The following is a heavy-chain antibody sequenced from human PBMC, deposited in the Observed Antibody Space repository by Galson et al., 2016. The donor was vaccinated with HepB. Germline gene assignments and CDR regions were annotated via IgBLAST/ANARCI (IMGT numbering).Heavy chain of an antibody. V-gene: IGHV3-23*01. CDR2: ITGTGGGT. CDR1: GFSLSTFA. D-gene: IGHD1-7*01. CDR3: AKDHTGSTVGWSDGMDV. J-gene: IGHJ6*02. Sequence: SLRLSCAASGFSLSTFAMSWVRQAPGKGLEWISGITGTGGGTYYADSVKGRFTISRDTSKNTLFLQLSSLRVEDTAVYYCAKDHTGSTVGWSDGMDVWGQGTRVTVS.